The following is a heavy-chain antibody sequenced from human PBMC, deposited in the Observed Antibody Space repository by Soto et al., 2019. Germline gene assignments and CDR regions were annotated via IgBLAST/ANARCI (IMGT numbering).Heavy chain of an antibody. Sequence: QVQLQESGPGLVKPSQTLSLTCTVSGGSISSGGYYWSWIRQHPGKGLEWIGYIYYSGSTYYNPSLXRXVXIXXDTSQTQCYLKLSSVTAADTAVYYCARTVPTINDYWGQGTLVTVSS. J-gene: IGHJ4*02. V-gene: IGHV4-31*03. CDR3: ARTVPTINDY. CDR1: GGSISSGGYY. D-gene: IGHD5-12*01. CDR2: IYYSGST.